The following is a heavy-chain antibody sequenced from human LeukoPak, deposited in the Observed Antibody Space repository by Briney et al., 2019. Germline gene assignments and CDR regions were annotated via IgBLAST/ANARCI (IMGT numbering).Heavy chain of an antibody. J-gene: IGHJ4*02. D-gene: IGHD6-13*01. Sequence: ASVKVSCESSGYTFTGYYIHWVRQAPGQGLEWMGWINPNRGSTNYARKFQGRVTMTRDTSISTAYMELSRLRSDDTAVYYCARDTGAAADYWGQGTLVTVSS. CDR2: INPNRGST. CDR1: GYTFTGYY. V-gene: IGHV1-2*02. CDR3: ARDTGAAADY.